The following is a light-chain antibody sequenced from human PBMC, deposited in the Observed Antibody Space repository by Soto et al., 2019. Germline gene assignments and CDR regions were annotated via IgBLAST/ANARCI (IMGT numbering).Light chain of an antibody. Sequence: IVMTQSPATLSVSPGETATLXCRASQSVNRYLPWDQQKDDQAPRLLISDASNRATGIPARFSGSGSGTEFTLTISSLQPDDFATYYCQQYNSYLWTFGQGTKVDIK. CDR1: QSVNRY. CDR2: DAS. CDR3: QQYNSYLWT. V-gene: IGKV3D-15*01. J-gene: IGKJ1*01.